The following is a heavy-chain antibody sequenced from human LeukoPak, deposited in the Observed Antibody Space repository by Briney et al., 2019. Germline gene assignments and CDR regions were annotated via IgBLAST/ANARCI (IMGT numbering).Heavy chain of an antibody. Sequence: GGSLRLSGAGSGFTFTTYWMAWVGRAPGRGRGWVASVNQDGNEKYYVDSVKGRFTISRDNTKNSLSLQMNRLRVEDTALYYCARGQQLVLWFDPWGQGTQVTVSS. CDR3: ARGQQLVLWFDP. V-gene: IGHV3-7*01. J-gene: IGHJ5*02. D-gene: IGHD6-13*01. CDR1: GFTFTTYW. CDR2: VNQDGNEK.